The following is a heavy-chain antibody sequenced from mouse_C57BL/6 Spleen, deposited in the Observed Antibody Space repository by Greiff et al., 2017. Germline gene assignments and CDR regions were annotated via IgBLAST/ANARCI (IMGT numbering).Heavy chain of an antibody. CDR3: ARSKLWSWYFDV. CDR1: GYAFTNYL. D-gene: IGHD1-1*02. CDR2: INPGSGGT. J-gene: IGHJ1*03. V-gene: IGHV1-54*01. Sequence: VQRVESGAELVRPGTSVKVSCKASGYAFTNYLIEWVKQRPGQGLEWIGVINPGSGGTNYNEKFKGKATLTADKSSSTAYMQLSSLTSEDSAVYFCARSKLWSWYFDVWGTGTTVIVSS.